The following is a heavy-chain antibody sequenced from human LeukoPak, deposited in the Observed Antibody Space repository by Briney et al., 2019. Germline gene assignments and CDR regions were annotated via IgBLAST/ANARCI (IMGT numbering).Heavy chain of an antibody. CDR2: ISSSSSYI. V-gene: IGHV3-21*01. D-gene: IGHD6-19*01. CDR3: ARDPSRWLVRHYFDY. Sequence: PGGSLRLSCAASGFTFSSYSMNWVRQAPGKGLEWVSSISSSSSYIYYADSVKGRFTISRDNAKNSLYLQMNSLRAEDTAVYYCARDPSRWLVRHYFDYWGQGTLVTVSS. J-gene: IGHJ4*02. CDR1: GFTFSSYS.